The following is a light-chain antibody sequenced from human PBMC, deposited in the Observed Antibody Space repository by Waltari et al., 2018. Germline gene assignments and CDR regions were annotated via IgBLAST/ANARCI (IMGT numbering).Light chain of an antibody. J-gene: IGKJ1*01. V-gene: IGKV6-21*02. CDR2: YAS. CDR3: HQSSSLPWT. CDR1: QSIDSN. Sequence: EIVLTQSPDFQSVTPKEKVTITCRASQSIDSNLHWYQQKPNQAPKLLIRYASPSISGVPSRFSGSRSGTDFTLTINSLEAEDAATYFCHQSSSLPWTFGQGTKVEIK.